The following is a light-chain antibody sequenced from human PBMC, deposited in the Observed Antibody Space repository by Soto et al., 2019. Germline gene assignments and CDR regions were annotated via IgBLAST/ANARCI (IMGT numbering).Light chain of an antibody. CDR1: GSALVNYNL. J-gene: IGLJ3*02. Sequence: QSALTQPASVSGSPGQSITISCTGTGSALVNYNLVSWYQQPPGQAPRLVIYESTKRSSGLSDRFSGSKSGNTTSLTLSGPQAEDDADYYCCSCVSGSPFDLLFGGGTKLTVL. V-gene: IGLV2-23*02. CDR2: EST. CDR3: CSCVSGSPFDLL.